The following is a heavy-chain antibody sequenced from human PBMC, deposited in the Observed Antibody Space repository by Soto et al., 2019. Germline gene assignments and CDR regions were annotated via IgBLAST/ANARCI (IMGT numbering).Heavy chain of an antibody. V-gene: IGHV3-30-3*01. J-gene: IGHJ4*02. CDR1: GFTFSSYA. D-gene: IGHD6-25*01. CDR3: ARDTLSALDY. Sequence: QVQLVESGGGVVQPGRSLRLSCAASGFTFSSYAMHWVRQAPGKGLEWVAVISYDGSNKYYADSVKGRFTISRDNSKNTLYLQMNSLRAEDTAVYYCARDTLSALDYWGQGTLVTVSS. CDR2: ISYDGSNK.